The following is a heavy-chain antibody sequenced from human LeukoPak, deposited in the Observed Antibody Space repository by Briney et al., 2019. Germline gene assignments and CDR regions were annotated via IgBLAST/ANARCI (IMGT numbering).Heavy chain of an antibody. D-gene: IGHD6-19*01. CDR3: ARDRGSGWYNYYYYMDV. Sequence: GGSLRLSCAASGFTFRTYGITWVRQAPGEGLEWVSGISCSGGTTYYADCVRGRFTISRENSKNSLFLQMNSLSAEDTAVYYCARDRGSGWYNYYYYMDVWGKGTPVTVSS. V-gene: IGHV3-23*01. CDR1: GFTFRTYG. CDR2: ISCSGGTT. J-gene: IGHJ6*03.